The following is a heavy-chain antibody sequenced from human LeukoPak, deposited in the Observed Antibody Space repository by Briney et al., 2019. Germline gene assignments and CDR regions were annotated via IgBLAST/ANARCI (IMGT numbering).Heavy chain of an antibody. CDR3: ARATIFGVVILD. D-gene: IGHD3-3*01. CDR1: GGSISSGSYY. CDR2: IYTSGST. J-gene: IGHJ3*01. V-gene: IGHV4-61*02. Sequence: PSETLSLTCTVSGGSISSGSYYWSWIRQPAGKGLEWIGRIYTSGSTNYSPSLKSRVTISVGTSKNQFSLKLSSVTAADTAVYYCARATIFGVVILDWGQGTMVTVSS.